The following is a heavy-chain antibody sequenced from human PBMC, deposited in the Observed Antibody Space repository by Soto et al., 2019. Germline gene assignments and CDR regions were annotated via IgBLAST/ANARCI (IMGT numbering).Heavy chain of an antibody. J-gene: IGHJ5*02. CDR1: GGSISSGGYY. CDR2: IYYSGST. Sequence: QVQLQESGPGLVKPSQTLSLTCTVSGGSISSGGYYWSWIRQHPGKGLGWIGYIYYSGSTYYSPSLKSRVTISVDTSKNQFSLKLSSVTAADTAVYYCARDGGIAARRHNWFDPWGQGTLVTVSS. V-gene: IGHV4-31*03. CDR3: ARDGGIAARRHNWFDP. D-gene: IGHD6-6*01.